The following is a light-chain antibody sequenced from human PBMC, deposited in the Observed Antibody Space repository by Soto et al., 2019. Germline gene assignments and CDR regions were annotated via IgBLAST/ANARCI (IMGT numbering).Light chain of an antibody. CDR1: QSISSW. CDR2: QAS. CDR3: QQYSSFYS. V-gene: IGKV1-5*03. Sequence: DIQMTQSPSTLSASVGDRVTMTCRASQSISSWLAWYQQKPGKAPKFLIHQASRLESGVPSRFSGRGSGTEFTITITSVQPDDFATYYCQQYSSFYSFGQGTKLEIK. J-gene: IGKJ2*03.